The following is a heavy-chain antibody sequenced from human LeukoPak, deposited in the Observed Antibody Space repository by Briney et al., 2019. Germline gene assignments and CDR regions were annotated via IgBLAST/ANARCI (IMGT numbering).Heavy chain of an antibody. J-gene: IGHJ4*02. Sequence: GGSLRPSCAASGFTFSSYAMSWVRQAPGEGLEWVSIISGSGGNTYYADSVKGRFTISRDNSKNTLYLQMNSLRAEDTAVYYCARRLSGRVDSWGQGTLVTVSS. D-gene: IGHD2-15*01. CDR1: GFTFSSYA. CDR2: ISGSGGNT. CDR3: ARRLSGRVDS. V-gene: IGHV3-23*01.